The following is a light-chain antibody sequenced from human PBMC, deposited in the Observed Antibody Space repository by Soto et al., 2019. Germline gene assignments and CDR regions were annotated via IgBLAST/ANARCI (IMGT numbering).Light chain of an antibody. CDR3: QQYDNWPPWT. V-gene: IGKV3-15*01. J-gene: IGKJ1*01. CDR1: QSLSSN. Sequence: EIVMTQSPATLSVSPGEGATLSCRASQSLSSNNLAWYQQKPGQAPRLLIHGVSTRATGIPARFSGSGSGTEFTLTISSLQSEDFAVYYCQQYDNWPPWTFGQGTRWKSN. CDR2: GVS.